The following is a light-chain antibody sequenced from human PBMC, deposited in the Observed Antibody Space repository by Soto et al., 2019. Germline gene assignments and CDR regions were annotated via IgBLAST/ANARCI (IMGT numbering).Light chain of an antibody. V-gene: IGKV1-33*01. CDR3: QQYESLPFA. Sequence: DIQMTQSPSSLSASVGDRVTITCQATEDISKYLNWFQKKPGKDPQLLIYEASTLEAGVPSRFTGCESVTTFTFTITDLQPDDIATYYCQQYESLPFAFGPGTKVNI. CDR2: EAS. J-gene: IGKJ3*01. CDR1: EDISKY.